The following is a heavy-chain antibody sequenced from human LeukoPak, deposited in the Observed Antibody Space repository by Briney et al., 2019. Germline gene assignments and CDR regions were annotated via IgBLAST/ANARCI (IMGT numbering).Heavy chain of an antibody. D-gene: IGHD3-10*01. CDR1: GGTFSSYA. Sequence: SVKVSCKASGGTFSSYAISWVRQAPGQGLEWMGRIIPILGIANYVQKFQGRVTITADKSTSTAYMELSSLRSEDTAVYYCARDRWYYGSGSYFTFDYWGQGTLVTVSS. V-gene: IGHV1-69*04. CDR3: ARDRWYYGSGSYFTFDY. CDR2: IIPILGIA. J-gene: IGHJ4*02.